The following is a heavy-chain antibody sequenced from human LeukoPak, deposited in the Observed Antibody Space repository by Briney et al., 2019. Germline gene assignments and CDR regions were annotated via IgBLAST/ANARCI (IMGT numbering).Heavy chain of an antibody. J-gene: IGHJ4*02. CDR1: GFSLSTSGMC. V-gene: IGHV2-70*11. CDR2: IDWDDDK. Sequence: ESGPTLVNPTQTLTLTCTFSGFSLSTSGMCVGWIRQPPGKALEWLARIDWDDDKYYSTSLKTRLTISKDTSKNQVVLTMTNMDPVDTATYYCARIRTPYGSGSYYNFDWGQGTLVAVSS. D-gene: IGHD3-10*01. CDR3: ARIRTPYGSGSYYNFD.